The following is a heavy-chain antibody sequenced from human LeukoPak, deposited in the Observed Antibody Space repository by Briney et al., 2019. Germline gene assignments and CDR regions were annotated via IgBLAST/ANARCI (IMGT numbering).Heavy chain of an antibody. Sequence: ASVKVSCKASGYTFTGHYIHWVRHAPGQGLEWMGWMNPNSGNTGYAQKFQGRVTMTRNTSISTAYMELSSLRSEDTAVYYCARPLRGDSSGYYYVTTILHAWGQGTLVTVSS. V-gene: IGHV1-8*02. D-gene: IGHD3-22*01. CDR3: ARPLRGDSSGYYYVTTILHA. J-gene: IGHJ5*02. CDR1: GYTFTGHY. CDR2: MNPNSGNT.